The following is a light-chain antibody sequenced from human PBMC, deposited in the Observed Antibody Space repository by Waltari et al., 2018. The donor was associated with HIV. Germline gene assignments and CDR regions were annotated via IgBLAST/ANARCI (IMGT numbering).Light chain of an antibody. CDR2: NNI. Sequence: SVLTQPPSASGTPGQRVTISCSGSSSNIGSHTVSWYQHLPGTAPKLLIYNNIQRPSGVPDRFSGSKSDTSASLAISGLQSEDEAGYFCASWDAWDVDVNGRIFGGGTKLTVL. CDR1: SSNIGSHT. CDR3: ASWDAWDVDVNGRI. J-gene: IGLJ2*01. V-gene: IGLV1-44*01.